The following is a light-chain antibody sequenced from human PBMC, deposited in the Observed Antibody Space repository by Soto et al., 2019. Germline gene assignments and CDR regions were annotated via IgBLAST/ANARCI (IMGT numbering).Light chain of an antibody. CDR3: QHYNSYPEA. CDR1: QSINNF. J-gene: IGKJ1*01. CDR2: SAT. V-gene: IGKV1-16*01. Sequence: DIQMTLSSSSLTASLGDRVTITCRASQSINNFLNWYQQKPGQAPKLLMYSATTLLGGVPSRFSGSGSGTDFTLTISSLKTEDCATYDCQHYNSYPEAFGQGTKVDIK.